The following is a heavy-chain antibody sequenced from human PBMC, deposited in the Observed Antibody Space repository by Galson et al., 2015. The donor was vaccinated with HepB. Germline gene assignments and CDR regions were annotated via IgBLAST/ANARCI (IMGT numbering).Heavy chain of an antibody. J-gene: IGHJ4*02. CDR1: GFSFSDHY. V-gene: IGHV3-72*01. D-gene: IGHD4-23*01. CDR2: SRNKPKGYST. CDR3: ARSEVITVVTDFDS. Sequence: SLRLSCAVSGFSFSDHYIDWVRQAPGKGLEWVGRSRNKPKGYSTAYAASVKGRFTVSRDDSKNSVFLQMNSLRSEDTAVYYCARSEVITVVTDFDSWGQGTLVTVSS.